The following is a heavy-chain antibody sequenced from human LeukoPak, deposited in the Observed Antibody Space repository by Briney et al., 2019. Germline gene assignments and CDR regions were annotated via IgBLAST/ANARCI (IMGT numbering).Heavy chain of an antibody. J-gene: IGHJ3*01. V-gene: IGHV4-59*11. Sequence: LETLSLTCTVSGGSLSGHYWSWIRQPPGKRLEWIGYVSYTGRIKYNPSLQSRVTISIDTSKSQFSLKLTSVTSADTAVYSCARLLDNDISGDADTFDVWGQGTTVIVSS. CDR1: GGSLSGHY. D-gene: IGHD3-22*01. CDR2: VSYTGRI. CDR3: ARLLDNDISGDADTFDV.